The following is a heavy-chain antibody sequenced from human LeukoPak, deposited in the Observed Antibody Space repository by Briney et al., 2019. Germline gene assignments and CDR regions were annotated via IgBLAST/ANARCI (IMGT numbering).Heavy chain of an antibody. CDR3: TRSYSYGYY. Sequence: PGGSLRLSCAASGFTFSGSATHWVRQASGKGLEWVGRIRSKANSYATAYAASVKGRFTISRDDSKNTAYLQMNSLKTEDTAVYYCTRSYSYGYYWGQGTLVTVSS. D-gene: IGHD5-18*01. CDR1: GFTFSGSA. J-gene: IGHJ4*02. V-gene: IGHV3-73*01. CDR2: IRSKANSYAT.